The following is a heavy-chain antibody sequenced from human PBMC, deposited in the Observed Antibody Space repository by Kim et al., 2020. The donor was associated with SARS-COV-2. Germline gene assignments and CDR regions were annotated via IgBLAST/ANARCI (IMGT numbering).Heavy chain of an antibody. V-gene: IGHV4-59*01. Sequence: SETLSLTCTVSGGSISSYYWSWIRQPPGKGLEWIGYIYYSGSTNYNPSLKSRVTISVDTSKNQFSLKLSSVTAADTAVCYCARDAPSGWYRGRWFDPWGQGTLVTVSS. CDR1: GGSISSYY. J-gene: IGHJ5*02. CDR2: IYYSGST. CDR3: ARDAPSGWYRGRWFDP. D-gene: IGHD6-19*01.